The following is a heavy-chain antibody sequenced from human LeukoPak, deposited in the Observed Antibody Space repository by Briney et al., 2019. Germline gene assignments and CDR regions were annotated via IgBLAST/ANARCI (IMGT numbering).Heavy chain of an antibody. J-gene: IGHJ3*02. CDR1: GGTFSSYT. V-gene: IGHV1-69*05. CDR3: APEGPRDSSGYPMYAFDI. CDR2: IIPIFGTA. D-gene: IGHD3-22*01. Sequence: SVKVSCKASGGTFSSYTISWVRQAPGQGLEWMGGIIPIFGTANYAQKFQGRVTMTRDMSTSTVYMELSSLRSEDTAVYYCAPEGPRDSSGYPMYAFDIWGQGTMVTVSS.